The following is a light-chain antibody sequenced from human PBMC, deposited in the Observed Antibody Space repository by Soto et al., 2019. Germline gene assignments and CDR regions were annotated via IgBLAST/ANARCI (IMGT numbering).Light chain of an antibody. CDR1: QSISSW. Sequence: DIQMTQSPSTLSTSVGDRVIITCRASQSISSWVAWYQQKPGKAPKVLIYDGSSLESGVPSRFSGSGSGTEFTLTISSLQPVDFATYYCQQYHSYPWTFGQGTKVEIK. CDR3: QQYHSYPWT. CDR2: DGS. V-gene: IGKV1-5*01. J-gene: IGKJ1*01.